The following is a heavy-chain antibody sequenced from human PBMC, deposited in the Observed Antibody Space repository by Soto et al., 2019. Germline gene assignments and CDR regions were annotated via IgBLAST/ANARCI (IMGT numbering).Heavy chain of an antibody. CDR1: GYRFTNYW. D-gene: IGHD4-17*01. Sequence: PGESLKIACKGSGYRFTNYWISWVRQMPGKGLEWMGRIYPSDSYTYYSPSFQGHVTISADKSIRTAYLQWSSLKASDTAMYYCASSVNWFDPWGQGTLVTVSS. J-gene: IGHJ5*02. V-gene: IGHV5-10-1*01. CDR2: IYPSDSYT. CDR3: ASSVNWFDP.